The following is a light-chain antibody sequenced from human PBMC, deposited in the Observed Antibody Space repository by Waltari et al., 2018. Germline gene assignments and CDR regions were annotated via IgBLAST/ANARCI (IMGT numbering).Light chain of an antibody. Sequence: DIQMTQSPSSLSASVGDRVTITCRASQGISGYLNWYQQKPGKPPILLIYAASSLESGVPSRFSGSGSGTDFTLTISSLQPEDFAIYYCQQSYSTPTFGGGTKVESK. V-gene: IGKV1-39*01. CDR3: QQSYSTPT. CDR2: AAS. CDR1: QGISGY. J-gene: IGKJ4*01.